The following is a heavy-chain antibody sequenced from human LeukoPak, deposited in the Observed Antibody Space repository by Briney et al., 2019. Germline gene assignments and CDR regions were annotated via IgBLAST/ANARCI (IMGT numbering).Heavy chain of an antibody. Sequence: SETLSLTCTVSGGSISSYYWSWIRQPPGKGLEWIGEIYHSGSTNYNPSLKSRVTISVDKSKNQFSLKLSSVTAADTAVYYCARSGYSSGWYGYWGQGTLVTVSS. D-gene: IGHD6-19*01. CDR3: ARSGYSSGWYGY. J-gene: IGHJ4*02. CDR2: IYHSGST. CDR1: GGSISSYY. V-gene: IGHV4-59*12.